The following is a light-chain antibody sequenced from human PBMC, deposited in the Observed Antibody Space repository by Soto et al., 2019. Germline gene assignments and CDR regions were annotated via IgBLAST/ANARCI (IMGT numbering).Light chain of an antibody. CDR3: QQYYSIPLT. CDR1: QSVLYSSNNKNY. CDR2: WAS. V-gene: IGKV4-1*01. Sequence: DIVMTQSPDSLAVSLGERATTNCKSSQSVLYSSNNKNYLVWYQQKPGQPPKLLIYWASTRESGVPDRFSGSGSGTDFTLTISSLQAEDVAVYYCQQYYSIPLTFAGGTKVDIK. J-gene: IGKJ4*01.